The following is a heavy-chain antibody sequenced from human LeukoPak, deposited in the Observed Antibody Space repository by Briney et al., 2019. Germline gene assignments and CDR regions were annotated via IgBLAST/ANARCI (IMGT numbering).Heavy chain of an antibody. CDR3: ARGWIATTGTDY. CDR2: INPSSGGT. D-gene: IGHD1-1*01. V-gene: IGHV1-2*02. J-gene: IGHJ4*02. CDR1: GYTFIEYY. Sequence: ASVKVSCKASGYTFIEYYLHWVRQAPGQGLEWLGWINPSSGGTNYAQKFQGRVTMTRDTSISTAYMELSRLRSDDTAVYYCARGWIATTGTDYWGQGTLVTVSS.